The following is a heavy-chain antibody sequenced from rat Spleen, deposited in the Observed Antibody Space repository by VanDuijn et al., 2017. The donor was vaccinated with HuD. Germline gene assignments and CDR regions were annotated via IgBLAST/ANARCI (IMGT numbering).Heavy chain of an antibody. CDR2: ISYGDSSGHSST. CDR1: GFTFSDYG. CDR3: VRHTGELGFDY. V-gene: IGHV5-29*01. J-gene: IGHJ2*01. D-gene: IGHD1-1*01. Sequence: EVQLVESDGGLVQPGRSLKLSCAASGFTFSDYGMAWVRQAPTKGLEWVATISYGDSSGHSSTYYRDSVKGRFTVSRENAKSTLYFLMDSLRSEDTATYYCVRHTGELGFDYWGQGVLVTVSS.